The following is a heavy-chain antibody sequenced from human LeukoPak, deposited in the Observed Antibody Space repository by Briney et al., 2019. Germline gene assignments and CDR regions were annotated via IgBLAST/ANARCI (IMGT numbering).Heavy chain of an antibody. J-gene: IGHJ4*02. V-gene: IGHV3-11*01. CDR2: ISSSGTTI. D-gene: IGHD2-2*01. CDR1: GFTFSDYY. CDR3: SSPKGPASMDGPFEY. Sequence: GGSLRLSCTASGFTFSDYYMNWIRQAPGKGLEWVSYISSSGTTIYYADSVKGRFAISRDNAKNSLYLQMNSLRAEDTAVYYCSSPKGPASMDGPFEYWGQGTLVNGSS.